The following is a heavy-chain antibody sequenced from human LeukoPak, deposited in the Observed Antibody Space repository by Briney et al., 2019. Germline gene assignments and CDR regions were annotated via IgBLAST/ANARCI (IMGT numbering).Heavy chain of an antibody. D-gene: IGHD2-8*01. CDR2: ISSSSSYI. J-gene: IGHJ6*03. CDR1: GFTFSSYS. CDR3: ARYAEVYYYVDL. Sequence: SGGSLRLSCAASGFTFSSYSMNWVRQAPGKGLEWVSSISSSSSYIYYADSVKGRFTISRDNAKKSLYLQMNSLRAEDTAVYFCARYAEVYYYVDLWGTGTTVIVSS. V-gene: IGHV3-21*01.